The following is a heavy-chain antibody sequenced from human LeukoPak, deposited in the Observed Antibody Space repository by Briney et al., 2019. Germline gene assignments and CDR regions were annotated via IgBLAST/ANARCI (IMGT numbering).Heavy chain of an antibody. J-gene: IGHJ6*03. V-gene: IGHV5-51*01. CDR1: GYNFPIYW. D-gene: IGHD1-26*01. Sequence: EESLKISCQGSGYNFPIYWIGWVRQMPGQGLEWMGIIYPDDSNTIYGPSFQGQVTISADKSINTAYLEWSSLKASDTAIYYCAILNSGSYYYMDVWGKGTTVTVSS. CDR2: IYPDDSNT. CDR3: AILNSGSYYYMDV.